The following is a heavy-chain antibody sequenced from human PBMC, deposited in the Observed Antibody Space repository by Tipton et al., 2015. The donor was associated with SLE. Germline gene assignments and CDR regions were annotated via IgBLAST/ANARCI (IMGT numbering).Heavy chain of an antibody. CDR1: GGSISSYY. J-gene: IGHJ5*02. V-gene: IGHV4-59*01. Sequence: TLSLTCTVSGGSISSYYWSWIRQPPGKGLEWIGYIYYSGSTNYNPSLKSRVTISVDTSKNQFSLKLSSVTAADTVVYYCAREVPGGWFGGLPSWFGPWGQGSLVTVSS. CDR3: AREVPGGWFGGLPSWFGP. D-gene: IGHD3-10*01. CDR2: IYYSGST.